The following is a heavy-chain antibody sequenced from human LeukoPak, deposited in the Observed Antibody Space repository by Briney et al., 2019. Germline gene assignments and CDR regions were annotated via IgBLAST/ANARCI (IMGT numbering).Heavy chain of an antibody. CDR2: THYTGNT. V-gene: IGHV4-59*08. CDR1: SDSINYYY. J-gene: IGHJ4*02. D-gene: IGHD2-8*01. CDR3: AKWSSTLKAIDF. Sequence: KPSETLSLTCSVPSDSINYYYWNWIRQPPVKGLEWIAYTHYTGNTKSNPSLKSRVTTSVDTSKSQFSLKLSSVTAADTAVYYCAKWSSTLKAIDFWGQGILAIVSS.